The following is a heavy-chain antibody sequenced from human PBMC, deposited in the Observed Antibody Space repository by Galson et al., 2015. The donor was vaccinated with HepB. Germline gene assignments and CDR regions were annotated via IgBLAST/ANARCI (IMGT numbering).Heavy chain of an antibody. CDR2: ISGSGGST. D-gene: IGHD6-19*01. V-gene: IGHV3-23*01. Sequence: SLRLSCAASGFTFSSYAMSWVRQAPGKGLEWVSAISGSGGSTYYADSVKGRFTISRDNSKNTLYLQMNSLRAEDTAVYYCAKGGSYSSGWYHRDYFDYWGQGTLVTVSS. CDR3: AKGGSYSSGWYHRDYFDY. CDR1: GFTFSSYA. J-gene: IGHJ4*02.